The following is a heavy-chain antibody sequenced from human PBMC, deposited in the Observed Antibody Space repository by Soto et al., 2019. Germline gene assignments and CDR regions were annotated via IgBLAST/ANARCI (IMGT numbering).Heavy chain of an antibody. V-gene: IGHV4-30-4*01. CDR2: IYYRGRT. Sequence: QVQLQESGPGLVKPSQTLSLTCTVSGGSISSGDYYWSWIRQPPGKRLEWIGYIYYRGRTYYTPSLMRRVTISVDPSKNQFSLKLSSVTAADTAVYYCARVNWKWEIQYLDYWGQGTLVTVSS. J-gene: IGHJ4*02. CDR1: GGSISSGDYY. D-gene: IGHD1-26*01. CDR3: ARVNWKWEIQYLDY.